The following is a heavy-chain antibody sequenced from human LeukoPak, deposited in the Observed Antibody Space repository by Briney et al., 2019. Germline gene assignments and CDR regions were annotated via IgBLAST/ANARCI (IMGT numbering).Heavy chain of an antibody. V-gene: IGHV4-39*07. D-gene: IGHD3-16*01. CDR2: IYYSGST. J-gene: IGHJ6*03. CDR1: GGSISSSSYY. Sequence: SETLSLTCTVSGGSISSSSYYWGWIRQPPGKGLEWIGSIYYSGSTYYNPSLKSRVTISVDTSKNQFSLKLSSVTAADTAVYYCARDRRFHVYYYYYMDVWGKGTTVTVSS. CDR3: ARDRRFHVYYYYYMDV.